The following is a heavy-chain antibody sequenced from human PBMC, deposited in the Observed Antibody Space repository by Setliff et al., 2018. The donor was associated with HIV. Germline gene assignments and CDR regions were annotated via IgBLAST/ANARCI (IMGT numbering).Heavy chain of an antibody. V-gene: IGHV4-30-4*08. D-gene: IGHD3-3*01. CDR3: ARVAWYYSFWSGLGDAFDI. CDR1: GGSISSSDYY. Sequence: PSETLSLTCTVSGGSISSSDYYWSWIRQPPGKGLEWIGYMYYSGSTYYNPSLKSRLTISLDASKNQFSLKLSTVTAADTAVYYCARVAWYYSFWSGLGDAFDIWGQGTMVTVSS. J-gene: IGHJ3*02. CDR2: MYYSGST.